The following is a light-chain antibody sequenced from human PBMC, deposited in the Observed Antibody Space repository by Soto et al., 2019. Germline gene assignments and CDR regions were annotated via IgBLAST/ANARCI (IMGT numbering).Light chain of an antibody. Sequence: EIVLTQSPGTLSLARGERATLSCRASQSVSSSYLAWYQQKPGQAPRLLIYGASSRATGIPDRFSGSGSGTDFTLTISRLEPEEFAVYYCQQYRSSPTTFGQGTRLEIK. CDR2: GAS. CDR3: QQYRSSPTT. CDR1: QSVSSSY. V-gene: IGKV3-20*01. J-gene: IGKJ5*01.